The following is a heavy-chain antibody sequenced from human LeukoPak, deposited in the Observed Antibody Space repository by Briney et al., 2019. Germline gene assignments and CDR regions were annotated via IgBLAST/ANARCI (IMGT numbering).Heavy chain of an antibody. CDR1: GTTFSRSA. Sequence: GASVKVSCKASGTTFSRSAISWVRQAPGQGLEWMGGVIPILGTTNYAQKFQDRVSITTDESTSTAYMEVSSLRSVDTAVYYCARDDGSATMGFDSWGRGTLVTVSS. CDR2: VIPILGTT. V-gene: IGHV1-69*05. D-gene: IGHD1-26*01. J-gene: IGHJ4*02. CDR3: ARDDGSATMGFDS.